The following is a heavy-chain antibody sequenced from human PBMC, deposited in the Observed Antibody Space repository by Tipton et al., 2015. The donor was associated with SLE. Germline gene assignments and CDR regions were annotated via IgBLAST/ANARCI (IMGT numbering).Heavy chain of an antibody. Sequence: TLSLTCTVSGDTIDGNTYFWDWIRQPPGKGLMLIGSISYSGATSYNPSLKSRVTLSLDTPKNQFSLRLTSVTAADTALYYCARQTWMRDWGFDPWGQGTLVTVSS. CDR3: ARQTWMRDWGFDP. J-gene: IGHJ5*02. CDR1: GDTIDGNTYF. CDR2: ISYSGAT. V-gene: IGHV4-39*01. D-gene: IGHD3/OR15-3a*01.